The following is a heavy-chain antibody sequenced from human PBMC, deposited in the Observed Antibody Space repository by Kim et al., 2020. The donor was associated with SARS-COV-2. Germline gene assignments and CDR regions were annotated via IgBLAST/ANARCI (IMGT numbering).Heavy chain of an antibody. D-gene: IGHD3-3*01. V-gene: IGHV1-46*01. CDR3: ARDGPRLHYDLWSGYYGDY. Sequence: ASVKVSCKASGYTFTSYYMHWVRQAPGQGLEWMGTINPSGGSTTYAQKFQGRVTMTRDTSTSAVYMEMSSLRSEDTAVYYCARDGPRLHYDLWSGYYGDYWGQGTLVTVSS. J-gene: IGHJ4*02. CDR2: INPSGGST. CDR1: GYTFTSYY.